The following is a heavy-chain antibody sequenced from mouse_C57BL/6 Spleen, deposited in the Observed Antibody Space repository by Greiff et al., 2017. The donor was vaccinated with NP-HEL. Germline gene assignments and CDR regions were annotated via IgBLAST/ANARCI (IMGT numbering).Heavy chain of an antibody. Sequence: QVQLQQSGAELVKPGASVKISCKASGYAFSSYWMNWVKQRPGKGLEWIGQIYPGDGDTNYNGKFKGKATLTVDKSSSTAYMELRSLTSEDSAVYYCASPSWFAYWGQGTLVTVSA. CDR2: IYPGDGDT. J-gene: IGHJ3*01. CDR3: ASPSWFAY. CDR1: GYAFSSYW. V-gene: IGHV1-80*01.